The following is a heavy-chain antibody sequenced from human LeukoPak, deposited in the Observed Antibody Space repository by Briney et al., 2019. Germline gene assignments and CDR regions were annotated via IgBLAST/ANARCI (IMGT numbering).Heavy chain of an antibody. CDR2: IDTTGYT. J-gene: IGHJ4*02. CDR1: GFTFSTYD. Sequence: GGSLRLSCAASGFTFSTYDIHWVRQATGKGLDWVSAIDTTGYTYYAGSVKGRFTISRENAKNSLYLQMNSLRAGDTAVYYCARDWFHAIDYWGQGTLVTVSS. V-gene: IGHV3-13*01. CDR3: ARDWFHAIDY. D-gene: IGHD2/OR15-2a*01.